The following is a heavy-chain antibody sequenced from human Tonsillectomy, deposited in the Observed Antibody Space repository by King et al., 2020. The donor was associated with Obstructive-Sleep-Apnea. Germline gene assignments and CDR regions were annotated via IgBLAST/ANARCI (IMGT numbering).Heavy chain of an antibody. CDR2: IYYSGST. Sequence: QLQESGPGLVKPSETLSLTCTVSGGSISSSSYYWGWIRQPPGKGLEWIGSIYYSGSTYYNPSLKSRVTISVDTSKNQFSLKLSSVTAADTAVYYCAHPKYSSSWVVGMDVWGQGTTVTVSS. V-gene: IGHV4-39*01. J-gene: IGHJ6*02. CDR1: GGSISSSSYY. D-gene: IGHD6-13*01. CDR3: AHPKYSSSWVVGMDV.